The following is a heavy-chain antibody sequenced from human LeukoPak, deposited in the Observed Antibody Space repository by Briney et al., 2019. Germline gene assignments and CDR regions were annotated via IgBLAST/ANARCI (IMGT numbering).Heavy chain of an antibody. Sequence: ASVKVSCKASGYTFTSYYMHWVRQAPGQGLEWMGIINPSGGSTSYAQKFQGRVTMTRDTSTSTAYMELSSLRSEDTAVYYCARYTHDILTGYYNGYFDYWGQGTLVTVSS. CDR2: INPSGGST. CDR3: ARYTHDILTGYYNGYFDY. D-gene: IGHD3-9*01. V-gene: IGHV1-46*01. CDR1: GYTFTSYY. J-gene: IGHJ4*02.